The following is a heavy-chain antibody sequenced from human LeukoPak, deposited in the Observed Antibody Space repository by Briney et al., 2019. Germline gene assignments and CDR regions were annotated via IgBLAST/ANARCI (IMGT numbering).Heavy chain of an antibody. V-gene: IGHV3-21*04. CDR1: AFTFSSYS. J-gene: IGHJ4*02. D-gene: IGHD1-26*01. Sequence: GGSLRLSCAASAFTFSSYSMNWVRQAPGKGLEWVSSISSSGSYIYYADSVKGRFTISRDNSKNTLYLQMNSLRAEDTAVYYCAKDGGDSGSYYVFDYWGQGTLVTVSS. CDR3: AKDGGDSGSYYVFDY. CDR2: ISSSGSYI.